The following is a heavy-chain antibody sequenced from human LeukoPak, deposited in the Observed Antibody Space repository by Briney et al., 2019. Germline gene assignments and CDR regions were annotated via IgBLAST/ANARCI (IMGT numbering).Heavy chain of an antibody. D-gene: IGHD6-13*01. Sequence: GASVKVPCKASGYTFTSYGITWVRQAPGQGLEWMGWISAYNGNTNYAQNLQGRVTMTTGTSMSTAYMELRSLRSDDTAVYYCAREVAASIGFDYWGQGTLVTVSS. CDR1: GYTFTSYG. V-gene: IGHV1-18*01. J-gene: IGHJ4*02. CDR3: AREVAASIGFDY. CDR2: ISAYNGNT.